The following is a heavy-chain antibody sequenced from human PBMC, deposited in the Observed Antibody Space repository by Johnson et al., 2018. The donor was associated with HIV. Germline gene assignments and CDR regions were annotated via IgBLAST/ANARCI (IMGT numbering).Heavy chain of an antibody. D-gene: IGHD7-27*01. CDR3: AMDRLGFDAFDI. V-gene: IGHV3-7*03. J-gene: IGHJ3*02. Sequence: VQLVESGGGLVQPGGSLRLSCAASGFTFSSYWMSWVRQAPGKGLEWVANIKQDGSKKYYVDSVKGRFTISRDNSKNTLYLQMNSLRAEDTAVYYCAMDRLGFDAFDIWGQGTMVTVSS. CDR2: IKQDGSKK. CDR1: GFTFSSYW.